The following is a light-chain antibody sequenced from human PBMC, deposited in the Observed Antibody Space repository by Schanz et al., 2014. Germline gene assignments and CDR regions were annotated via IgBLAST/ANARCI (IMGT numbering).Light chain of an antibody. V-gene: IGLV2-8*01. CDR2: DVT. CDR1: SSDIGRYNY. Sequence: QSALTQPPSASGSPGQSVTISCTGTSSDIGRYNYVSWYQHHPGKAPKLLIYDVTKRPSGVPDRFSGSKSGNTASLTVSGLQAEDEADYYCQSYDNNLRGVFGGGTKVTV. J-gene: IGLJ3*02. CDR3: QSYDNNLRGV.